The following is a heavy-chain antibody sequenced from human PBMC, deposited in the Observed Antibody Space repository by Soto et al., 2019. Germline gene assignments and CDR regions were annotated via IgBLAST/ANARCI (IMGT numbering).Heavy chain of an antibody. CDR3: ARLTYYYDSSGYYYEDYFDY. D-gene: IGHD3-22*01. CDR2: IYYSGST. Sequence: SETLSLTCTVSGGSISSGGYYWSWIRQHPGKGLEWIGYIYYSGSTYYNPSLKSRVTISVDTSKNQFSLKLSSVTAADTAVYYCARLTYYYDSSGYYYEDYFDYWGQGTLVTVSS. J-gene: IGHJ4*02. CDR1: GGSISSGGYY. V-gene: IGHV4-30-4*08.